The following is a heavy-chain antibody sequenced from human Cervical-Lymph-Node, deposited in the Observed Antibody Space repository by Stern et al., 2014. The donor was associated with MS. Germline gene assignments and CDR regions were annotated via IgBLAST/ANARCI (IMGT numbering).Heavy chain of an antibody. CDR3: ARGELKEGLVRGMDV. V-gene: IGHV1-69*01. CDR2: IIPIFGTA. Sequence: EQLVESGAEVKKPGSSVKVSCQASGGTFSSYAISWVRQAPGQGLEWLGWIIPIFGTANYAQKFQGRVTITADESTSTAYREVSSLRSEDTAVYYCARGELKEGLVRGMDVWGQGTTVTVSS. CDR1: GGTFSSYA. D-gene: IGHD1-26*01. J-gene: IGHJ6*02.